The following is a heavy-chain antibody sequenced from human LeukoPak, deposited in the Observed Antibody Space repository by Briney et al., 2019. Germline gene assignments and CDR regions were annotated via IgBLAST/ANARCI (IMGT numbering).Heavy chain of an antibody. CDR3: ARGTDTKPFWSGYWVDV. V-gene: IGHV3-30*03. CDR2: ISYDESNK. D-gene: IGHD3-3*01. Sequence: HPGRSLRLSCAASGFTFSSSAMHWVRQAPGKGLEWVAVISYDESNKYYADSVKGRFTISRDNSKNTLYLQMNSLRAGDTAVYYCARGTDTKPFWSGYWVDVWGQGTTVTVSS. J-gene: IGHJ6*02. CDR1: GFTFSSSA.